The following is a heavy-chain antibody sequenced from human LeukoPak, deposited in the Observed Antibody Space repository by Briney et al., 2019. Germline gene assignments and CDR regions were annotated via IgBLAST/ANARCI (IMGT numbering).Heavy chain of an antibody. CDR2: INSDGSAT. J-gene: IGHJ3*02. D-gene: IGHD2-2*01. CDR1: GFTFGSPW. V-gene: IGHV3-74*01. Sequence: GGSLRLSCAASGFTFGSPWMHWVRQAPGKGLVWVSRINSDGSATAYTDSVKGRFTISRDNTKNTLYLQMISLRAEDTAVYYCVRDCSDAGCYASAFDIWGRGTMVTVSS. CDR3: VRDCSDAGCYASAFDI.